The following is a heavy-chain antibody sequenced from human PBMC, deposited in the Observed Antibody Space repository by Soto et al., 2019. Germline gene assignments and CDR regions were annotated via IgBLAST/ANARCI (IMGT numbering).Heavy chain of an antibody. CDR3: ARITGQYSSRYYQYGMDV. CDR1: GYTFTSYG. Sequence: QVQLVQSGAEVKKPGASVKVSCKASGYTFTSYGISWVRQAPGQGLEWMGWISAYNGNTNYAQKLQGRVTMTTETSTSTAYMELRSLGSDDTAVYYCARITGQYSSRYYQYGMDVWGQGTTVTVSS. J-gene: IGHJ6*02. CDR2: ISAYNGNT. D-gene: IGHD6-13*01. V-gene: IGHV1-18*01.